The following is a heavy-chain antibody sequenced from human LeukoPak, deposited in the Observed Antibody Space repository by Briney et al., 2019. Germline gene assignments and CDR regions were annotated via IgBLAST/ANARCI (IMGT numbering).Heavy chain of an antibody. Sequence: GASVKVSCKTSGYTFTDYYIHWVRQAPGQGLEWVRCIDPDSGGTKSTQRFQGRVTVTRDTSITTAYLELSRMSFDDTAVYYCAREYYDSSGLKHAFDIWGQGTMVTVSS. CDR1: GYTFTDYY. V-gene: IGHV1-2*02. D-gene: IGHD3-22*01. CDR2: IDPDSGGT. CDR3: AREYYDSSGLKHAFDI. J-gene: IGHJ3*02.